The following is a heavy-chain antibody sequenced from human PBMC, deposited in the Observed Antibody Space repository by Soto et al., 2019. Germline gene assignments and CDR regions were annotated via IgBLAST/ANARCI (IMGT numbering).Heavy chain of an antibody. CDR2: ISWNSGRI. CDR3: AKDIAPTVAGGAHAFDI. J-gene: IGHJ3*02. V-gene: IGHV3-9*01. Sequence: VQLVESGGGLVQPGRSLRLSCAASGFTFDDYAIHWVWQAPGKGLEWASGISWNSGRIGYADSVKGRFTISRDNAKNSLNLQMNSLRAEDTALYYCAKDIAPTVAGGAHAFDIWGQGTMVTVSS. D-gene: IGHD6-19*01. CDR1: GFTFDDYA.